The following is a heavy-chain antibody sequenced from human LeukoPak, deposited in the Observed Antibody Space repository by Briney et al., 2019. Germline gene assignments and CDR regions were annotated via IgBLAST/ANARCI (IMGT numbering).Heavy chain of an antibody. V-gene: IGHV3-11*01. CDR2: ISSSGSTI. J-gene: IGHJ4*02. D-gene: IGHD1-26*01. Sequence: KTGGSLRLSCAASGFTFSDYYMSWIRQAPGKGLEWVSYISSSGSTIYYADSVKGRFTMSRDNAKNTLYLQMNSLRAEDTAVYYCARDQVGATRDDWGQGTLVTVSS. CDR3: ARDQVGATRDD. CDR1: GFTFSDYY.